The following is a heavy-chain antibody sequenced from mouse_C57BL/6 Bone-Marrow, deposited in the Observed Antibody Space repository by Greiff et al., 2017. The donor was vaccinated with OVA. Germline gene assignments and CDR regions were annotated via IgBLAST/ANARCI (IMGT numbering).Heavy chain of an antibody. CDR3: ARKGAYSNSWFAY. CDR1: GYTFTSYG. Sequence: VKLVESGAELARPGASVKLSCKASGYTFTSYGISWVKQRTGQGLEWIGEIYPRSGNTYYNEKFKGKATLTADKSSSTAYMELRSLTSEDSAVYFCARKGAYSNSWFAYWGQGTLVTVSA. CDR2: IYPRSGNT. V-gene: IGHV1-81*01. D-gene: IGHD2-5*01. J-gene: IGHJ3*01.